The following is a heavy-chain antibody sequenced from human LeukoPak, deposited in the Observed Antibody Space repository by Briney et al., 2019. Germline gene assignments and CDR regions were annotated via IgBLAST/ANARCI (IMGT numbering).Heavy chain of an antibody. CDR2: INSDGSST. CDR1: GFTFSSYW. D-gene: IGHD5-12*01. V-gene: IGHV3-74*01. J-gene: IGHJ4*02. CDR3: AREGRVSGYDFDC. Sequence: GGSLRLSCAASGFTFSSYWMHWVRQAPGKGLVWVSRINSDGSSTTYADSVKGRFTISRDNAKNTLYLQLNSLRVQDTAVYYGAREGRVSGYDFDCWGQGNLVTVSS.